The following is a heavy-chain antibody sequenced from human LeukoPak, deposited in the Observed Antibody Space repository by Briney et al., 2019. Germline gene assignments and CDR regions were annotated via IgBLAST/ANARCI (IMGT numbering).Heavy chain of an antibody. CDR3: ARQRGPGTPYYYYYYMDV. D-gene: IGHD1-26*01. CDR2: IYPGDSDT. J-gene: IGHJ6*03. V-gene: IGHV5-51*01. Sequence: GESLKISCKGSGYSFTSYWIGWVRQMPGKGLEWMGIIYPGDSDTRYSPSFQGQVTISADKSISTAYLQWSSLKASDTAMHYCARQRGPGTPYYYYYYMDVWGNGTTVTVSS. CDR1: GYSFTSYW.